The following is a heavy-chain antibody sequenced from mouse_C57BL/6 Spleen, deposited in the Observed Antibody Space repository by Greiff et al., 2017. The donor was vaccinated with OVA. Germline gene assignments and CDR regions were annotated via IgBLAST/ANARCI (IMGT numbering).Heavy chain of an antibody. V-gene: IGHV1-75*01. CDR3: ARAGLRNYVDY. CDR1: GYTFTDYY. Sequence: QVQLQQSGPELVKPGASVKISCKASGYTFTDYYINWVKQRPGQGLEWIGWIFPGSGSTYYNEKFKGKATLTVDKSSSTAHMLLSSLTSEDSAVYFCARAGLRNYVDYWGQGTTLTVSS. J-gene: IGHJ2*01. CDR2: IFPGSGST. D-gene: IGHD2-4*01.